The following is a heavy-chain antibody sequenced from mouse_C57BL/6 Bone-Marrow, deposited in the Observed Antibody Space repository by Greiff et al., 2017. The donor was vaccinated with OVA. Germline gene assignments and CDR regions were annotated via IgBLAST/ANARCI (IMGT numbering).Heavy chain of an antibody. CDR1: GYSFTGYF. D-gene: IGHD1-1*01. J-gene: IGHJ2*01. V-gene: IGHV1-20*01. CDR3: ARGRSTVVAEDY. Sequence: VQLQQSGPELVKPGDSVKISCKASGYSFTGYFMNWVMQSHGKSLEWIGRINPYNGDTFYNQKFKGKVTLSVDKSSSTAHMELRSLTSENSAVYYCARGRSTVVAEDYWGQGTALTVSS. CDR2: INPYNGDT.